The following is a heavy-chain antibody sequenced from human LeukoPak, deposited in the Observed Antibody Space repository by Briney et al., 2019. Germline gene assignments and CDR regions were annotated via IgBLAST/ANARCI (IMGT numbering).Heavy chain of an antibody. D-gene: IGHD2-21*02. V-gene: IGHV3-23*01. J-gene: IGHJ4*02. Sequence: PGGSLRLSCAASGFTFSSYAMSWVRHAPGKGLEWVSANSGSGGSTYYADSVKGRFTISRDNSKNTLYLQMNSLRAEDTAVYYCAKGPEAYCGGDCYADYYFDYWGQGTLVTVSS. CDR2: NSGSGGST. CDR1: GFTFSSYA. CDR3: AKGPEAYCGGDCYADYYFDY.